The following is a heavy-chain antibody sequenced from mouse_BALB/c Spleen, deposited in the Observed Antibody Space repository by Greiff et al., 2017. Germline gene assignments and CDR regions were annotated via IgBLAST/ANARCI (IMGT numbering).Heavy chain of an antibody. J-gene: IGHJ4*01. Sequence: EVKLVESGGGLVKPGGSLKLSCAASGFAFSSYDMSWVRQTPEKRLEWVAYISSGGGSTYYPDTVKGRFTISRDNAKNTLYLQMSSLKSEDTAMYYCARREAIYYYGSSSSYAMDYWGQGTSVTVSS. D-gene: IGHD1-1*01. CDR3: ARREAIYYYGSSSSYAMDY. CDR2: ISSGGGST. CDR1: GFAFSSYD. V-gene: IGHV5-12-1*01.